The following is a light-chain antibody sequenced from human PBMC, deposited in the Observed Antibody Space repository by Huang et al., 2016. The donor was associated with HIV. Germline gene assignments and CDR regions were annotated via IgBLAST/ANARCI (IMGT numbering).Light chain of an antibody. CDR2: GAS. CDR1: QSISNY. J-gene: IGKJ4*01. CDR3: QQSYSTPLT. Sequence: DIQMTQSPPSLSASVGDRVTITCRASQSISNYLNWYQQKPGRAPKLLIYGASNLQSGVPARFSGSGSGTDCSLSISNLQPEDFATYFCQQSYSTPLTCGGGTKVEIK. V-gene: IGKV1-39*01.